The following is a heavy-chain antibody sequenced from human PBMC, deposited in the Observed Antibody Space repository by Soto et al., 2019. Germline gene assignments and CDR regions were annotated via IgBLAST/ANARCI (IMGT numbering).Heavy chain of an antibody. D-gene: IGHD5-18*01. J-gene: IGHJ6*02. Sequence: QVQLQESGPGLVKPSETLSLTCTVSGGSISSYYWSWIRQPPGKGLEWIGYIYYSGSTNYNPSLKSRVTISVDTSKNQFSLKLSSVTAADTAVYYCARPKQLWDYYGMDVWGQGTTVTVSS. CDR1: GGSISSYY. CDR3: ARPKQLWDYYGMDV. V-gene: IGHV4-59*01. CDR2: IYYSGST.